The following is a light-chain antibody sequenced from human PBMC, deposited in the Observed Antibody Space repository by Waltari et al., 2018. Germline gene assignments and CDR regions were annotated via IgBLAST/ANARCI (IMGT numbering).Light chain of an antibody. CDR1: QSISSW. Sequence: DIQLTQSPSSLSASFGDKVTITCQASQSISSWLAWYQQKPGKAPKPLIYKASSLESGVPSRFSGSGSGTDFILTISSLQPEDFATYYCQHYNSVPWTFGQGTK. V-gene: IGKV1-5*01. J-gene: IGKJ1*01. CDR2: KAS. CDR3: QHYNSVPWT.